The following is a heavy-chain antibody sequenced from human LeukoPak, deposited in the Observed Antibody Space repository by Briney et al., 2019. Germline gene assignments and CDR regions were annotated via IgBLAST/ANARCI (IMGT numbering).Heavy chain of an antibody. CDR1: GFSLSDHY. Sequence: GGSLRLSCAASGFSLSDHYMGWIRQAPGKGLEWVSYISSSGTTMYYADSAKGRFTISRDNAKNSLFLEMNSLRAEDTAVYYCTREGVGFSYGFANLWGQGTQVTVSS. D-gene: IGHD5-18*01. CDR2: ISSSGTTM. CDR3: TREGVGFSYGFANL. V-gene: IGHV3-11*01. J-gene: IGHJ5*02.